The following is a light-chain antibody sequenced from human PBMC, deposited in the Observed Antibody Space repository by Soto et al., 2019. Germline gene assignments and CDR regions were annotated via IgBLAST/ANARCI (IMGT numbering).Light chain of an antibody. Sequence: DIQMTQSTSTLSASVGYRVTITCRASQNIGTWLAWYQQKPGKAPNLLIYQASSLHSGVPSRFSGDGSVTEFTLTINRLQPDAFATYFCQQYNVESQSFGQGTKLEIK. CDR2: QAS. CDR1: QNIGTW. J-gene: IGKJ2*03. V-gene: IGKV1-5*03. CDR3: QQYNVESQS.